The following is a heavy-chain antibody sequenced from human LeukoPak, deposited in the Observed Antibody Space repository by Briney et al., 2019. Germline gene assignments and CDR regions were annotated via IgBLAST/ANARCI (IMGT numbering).Heavy chain of an antibody. J-gene: IGHJ4*02. CDR2: MNPNSGNT. CDR1: GYTFTDYY. Sequence: ASVKVSCKASGYTFTDYYMHWVRQATGQGLEWMGWMNPNSGNTGYAQKFQGRVTMTRNTSMSTAYMELNSLRSEDTAVYYCARANYYGSGKKDLDYWGQGTLVTVSS. CDR3: ARANYYGSGKKDLDY. V-gene: IGHV1-8*02. D-gene: IGHD3-10*01.